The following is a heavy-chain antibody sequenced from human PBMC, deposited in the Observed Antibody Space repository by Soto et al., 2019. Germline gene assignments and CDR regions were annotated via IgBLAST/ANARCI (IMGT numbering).Heavy chain of an antibody. J-gene: IGHJ4*02. CDR2: IWYDGSNK. Sequence: QVQLVESGGGVVQPGRSLRLSCAASGFTFSSYGMHWVRQAPGKGLEWVAVIWYDGSNKYYADSVKGRFTISRDNSKNTLYLQMNSLRAEDTAVYYCARDIMITFGGVIALDYWGQGTLVTVSS. CDR3: ARDIMITFGGVIALDY. D-gene: IGHD3-16*02. V-gene: IGHV3-33*01. CDR1: GFTFSSYG.